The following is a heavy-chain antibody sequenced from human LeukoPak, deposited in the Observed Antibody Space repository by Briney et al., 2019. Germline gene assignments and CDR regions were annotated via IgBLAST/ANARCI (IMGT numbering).Heavy chain of an antibody. J-gene: IGHJ4*02. Sequence: SETLSLTCAVYGGSFSGYYWSWIRQPPGKGLEWIGEIDHSGSTNYNPSLKSRVTISVDTSKNQFSLKLSSVTAADTAVYYCARALSLDYWGQGTLVTVSS. V-gene: IGHV4-34*01. CDR2: IDHSGST. CDR1: GGSFSGYY. CDR3: ARALSLDY.